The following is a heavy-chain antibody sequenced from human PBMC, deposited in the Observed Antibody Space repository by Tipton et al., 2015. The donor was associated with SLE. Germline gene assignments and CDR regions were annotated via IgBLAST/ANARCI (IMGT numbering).Heavy chain of an antibody. CDR3: ARHSDTNGYYYYGMDV. CDR2: IFYGGNH. D-gene: IGHD2-8*01. Sequence: TLSLTCTVSSGSITSSSHWWGWIRQPPGKGLEWIGSIFYGGNHHHNPSLKSRVTISLDTAKNQFSLKLSSVTAADTAVYYCARHSDTNGYYYYGMDVWGQGTTVTVSS. J-gene: IGHJ6*02. V-gene: IGHV4-39*07. CDR1: SGSITSSSHW.